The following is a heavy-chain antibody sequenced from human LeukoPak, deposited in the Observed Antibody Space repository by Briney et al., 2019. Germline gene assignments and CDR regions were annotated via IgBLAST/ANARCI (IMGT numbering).Heavy chain of an antibody. V-gene: IGHV1-2*02. CDR2: INPNSGAT. CDR3: ARELAINDAFDI. D-gene: IGHD2-2*02. CDR1: GYTFTDYS. J-gene: IGHJ3*02. Sequence: ASVKVSCKSSGYTFTDYSMHWVRQAPGRGLEWMGWINPNSGATNYAQKFQGRVTMTRDTSISTAYMELSRLRSDDTAVYYCARELAINDAFDIWGQGTMVTVSS.